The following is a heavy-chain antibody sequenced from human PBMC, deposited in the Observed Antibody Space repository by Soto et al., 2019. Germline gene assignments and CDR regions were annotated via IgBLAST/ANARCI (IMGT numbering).Heavy chain of an antibody. D-gene: IGHD2-8*01. J-gene: IGHJ3*02. CDR1: GGTFSSYA. CDR2: IIPIFGTA. CDR3: ARRTLSFFGKDAFDI. V-gene: IGHV1-69*12. Sequence: QVQLVQSGAEVKKPGSSVKVSCKASGGTFSSYAISWVRQAPGQGLEWMGGIIPIFGTANYAQKFQGRVRIPADESTGTAYMELSSLRSEDTAVYYCARRTLSFFGKDAFDIWGQGTMVTVSS.